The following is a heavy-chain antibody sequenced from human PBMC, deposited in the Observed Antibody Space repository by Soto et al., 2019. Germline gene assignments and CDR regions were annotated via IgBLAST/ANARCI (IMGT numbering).Heavy chain of an antibody. CDR3: ARAPTLSYTWIFGVVIS. J-gene: IGHJ4*02. CDR2: IYHSGST. V-gene: IGHV4-38-2*02. Sequence: SETLSLTCTVSGYSISSGYYWGWIRQPPGKGLEWIGSIYHSGSTYYNPSLKSRVTISVDTSKNQFSLKLSSVTAADTAVYYCARAPTLSYTWIFGVVISWGQGTLVTVSS. CDR1: GYSISSGYY. D-gene: IGHD3-3*01.